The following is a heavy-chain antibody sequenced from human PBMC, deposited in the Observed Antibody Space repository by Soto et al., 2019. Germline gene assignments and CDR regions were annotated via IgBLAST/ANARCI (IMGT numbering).Heavy chain of an antibody. J-gene: IGHJ4*02. V-gene: IGHV3-74*01. CDR1: GFTFSMYW. CDR3: RGPRADSSGTGAH. CDR2: ISDDGTTT. Sequence: PVGFLRLSCVVSGFTFSMYWMHWVRQVPGQSPFWVSRISDDGTTTNYADSVRGRFTISRDNSKNTLYLQMNNLKPDDTAIYCTRGPRADSSGTGAHWGQGTPVTVSS. D-gene: IGHD1-26*01.